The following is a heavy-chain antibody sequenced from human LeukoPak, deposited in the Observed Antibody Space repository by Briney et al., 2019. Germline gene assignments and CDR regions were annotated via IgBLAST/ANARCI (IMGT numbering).Heavy chain of an antibody. Sequence: SETLSLTCTVSGGSISSYYWSWIRQPPEKGLEWIGYIYYSGSTNYNPSLKSRVTISVDTSKNQFSLKLSSVTAADTAVYYCAREGSYYDILTGYSPYYFDYWGQGTLVTVSS. V-gene: IGHV4-59*01. CDR2: IYYSGST. J-gene: IGHJ4*02. CDR1: GGSISSYY. CDR3: AREGSYYDILTGYSPYYFDY. D-gene: IGHD3-9*01.